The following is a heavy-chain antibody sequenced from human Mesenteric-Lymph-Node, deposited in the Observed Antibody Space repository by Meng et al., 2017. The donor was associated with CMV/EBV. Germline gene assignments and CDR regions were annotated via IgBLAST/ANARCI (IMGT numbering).Heavy chain of an antibody. D-gene: IGHD2-15*01. Sequence: ASVKVSCKASGYTFTGYYMHWVRQAPGQGREWMGWINPNSGGTNYAQKFQGRVTMTRDTSISTAYMELSSLRSEDTAVYYCARRDGYCSGGSCYSLGYWGQGTLVTVSS. J-gene: IGHJ4*02. CDR1: GYTFTGYY. CDR2: INPNSGGT. CDR3: ARRDGYCSGGSCYSLGY. V-gene: IGHV1-2*02.